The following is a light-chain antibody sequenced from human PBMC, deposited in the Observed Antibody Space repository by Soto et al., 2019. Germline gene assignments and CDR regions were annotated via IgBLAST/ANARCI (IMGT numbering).Light chain of an antibody. CDR3: LQDYNYPWT. Sequence: IRMTPSPSSLSASTGDRVTLNCRASQSISSYLNWYQQKPGKAPKLLIYAASSLQSGVPSRFSGSGSGTDFTLTISSLQPEDFATYYCLQDYNYPWTFGQGTKVDIK. CDR2: AAS. V-gene: IGKV1-39*01. CDR1: QSISSY. J-gene: IGKJ1*01.